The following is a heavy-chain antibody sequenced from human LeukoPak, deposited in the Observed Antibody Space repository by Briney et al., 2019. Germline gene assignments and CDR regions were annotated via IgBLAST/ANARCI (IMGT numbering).Heavy chain of an antibody. J-gene: IGHJ4*02. CDR3: AKGGAQV. CDR2: ISSTGGST. CDR1: GFTFSSDA. D-gene: IGHD1-26*01. V-gene: IGHV3-23*01. Sequence: GGSLRLSCAPSGFTFSSDAMRWVRQAPGKGLEWVSAISSTGGSTYYADSVRGRFIISRDSSTNTLYLQKNSLRVQDTAVYYCAKGGAQVGGQGTLVTASS.